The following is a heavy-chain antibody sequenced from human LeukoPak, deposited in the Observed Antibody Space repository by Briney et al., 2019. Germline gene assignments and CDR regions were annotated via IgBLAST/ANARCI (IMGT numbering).Heavy chain of an antibody. CDR2: IYYSGST. CDR1: GGSISSSSYY. D-gene: IGHD3-10*01. V-gene: IGHV4-39*01. J-gene: IGHJ4*02. Sequence: SSETLSLTCTVPGGSISSSSYYWGWIRQPLGKGLEWIGSIYYSGSTYYNPSLKSRVTISVDTSKNQFSLKLSSVTAADTAVYYCASLPATMVRGVPFDYWGQGTLVTVSS. CDR3: ASLPATMVRGVPFDY.